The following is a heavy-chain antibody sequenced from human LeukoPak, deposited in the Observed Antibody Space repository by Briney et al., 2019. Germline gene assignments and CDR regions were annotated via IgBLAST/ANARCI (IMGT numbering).Heavy chain of an antibody. D-gene: IGHD6-13*01. CDR1: GGSISSYY. J-gene: IGHJ4*02. Sequence: SETLSHTCTVSGGSISSYYWSWIRQPAGKGLEWIGRIYTSGSTNYNPSLKSRVTMSVDTSKNQFSLKLSSVTAADTAVYYCATEWGIAAAGSFDYWGQGTLVTVSS. CDR3: ATEWGIAAAGSFDY. V-gene: IGHV4-4*07. CDR2: IYTSGST.